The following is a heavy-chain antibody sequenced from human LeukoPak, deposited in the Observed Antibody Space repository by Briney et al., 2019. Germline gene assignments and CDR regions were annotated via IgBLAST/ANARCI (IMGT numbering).Heavy chain of an antibody. J-gene: IGHJ5*02. V-gene: IGHV3-23*01. CDR3: AKDVSAGIAADGFDP. D-gene: IGHD6-13*01. CDR1: GFTFSSYA. Sequence: GGSLRLSCAASGFTFSSYAMSWVRQAPGKGLEWVSAISGSGGSTYYADSVKGRFTISRDNSKNTLYLQVNSLRAEDTAVYYCAKDVSAGIAADGFDPWGQGTLVTVSS. CDR2: ISGSGGST.